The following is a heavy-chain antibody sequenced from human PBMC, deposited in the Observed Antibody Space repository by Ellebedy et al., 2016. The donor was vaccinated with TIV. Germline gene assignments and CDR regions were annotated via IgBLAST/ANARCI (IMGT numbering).Heavy chain of an antibody. J-gene: IGHJ4*02. D-gene: IGHD1-20*01. V-gene: IGHV1-46*01. Sequence: ASVKVSCXASGYMFTNYYMHWVRQAPGQGLEWMGIINPGGAGTSYAQKFQGRVTMTRDTSTSTVYMELSSLRSEDTAVYYCATLWYNWNDDYWGQGTLVTVSS. CDR2: INPGGAGT. CDR1: GYMFTNYY. CDR3: ATLWYNWNDDY.